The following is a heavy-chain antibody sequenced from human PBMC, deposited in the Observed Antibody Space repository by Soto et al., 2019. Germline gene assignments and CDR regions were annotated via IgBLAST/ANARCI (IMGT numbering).Heavy chain of an antibody. CDR1: GFIFNDYA. D-gene: IGHD6-6*01. CDR3: ATVGSSSGSFQH. CDR2: ISWSSGYI. J-gene: IGHJ1*01. Sequence: EVELVESGGGLVQPGRSLRLSCAASGFIFNDYAMHWVRQVPGKGLEWVSGISWSSGYIGYADSVKGRFTISRDNPKNSLYLQINSLRSEDTALYYCATVGSSSGSFQHWGQGTLVTVSS. V-gene: IGHV3-9*01.